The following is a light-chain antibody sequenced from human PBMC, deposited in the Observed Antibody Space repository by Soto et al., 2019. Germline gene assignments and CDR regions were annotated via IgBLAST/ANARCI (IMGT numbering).Light chain of an antibody. J-gene: IGLJ1*01. CDR1: SSVVGAYNS. CDR2: DVT. CDR3: SSYTSSSSYV. V-gene: IGLV2-14*01. Sequence: QSALTQPASVSGSPGQSIAISCTGTSSVVGAYNSVSWYQQYPGKAPKLMIHDVTNRPSGVCDRFSGSKSGNTASLTISGLQAEDEADYYCSSYTSSSSYVFGSGTKVTVL.